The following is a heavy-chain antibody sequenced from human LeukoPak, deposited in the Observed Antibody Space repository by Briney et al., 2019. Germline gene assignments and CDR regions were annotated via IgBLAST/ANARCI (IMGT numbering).Heavy chain of an antibody. CDR3: AREPNLVVPAAFDY. V-gene: IGHV1-69*13. J-gene: IGHJ4*02. CDR1: GGTFSSYA. CDR2: IIPIFGTA. Sequence: ASVKVSCKASGGTFSSYAISWVRQAPGQGLEWMGGIIPIFGTANYAQKFQGRVTITADESTSTAYMELSSLRSEDTAVYYCAREPNLVVPAAFDYWGQGALVTVSS. D-gene: IGHD2-2*01.